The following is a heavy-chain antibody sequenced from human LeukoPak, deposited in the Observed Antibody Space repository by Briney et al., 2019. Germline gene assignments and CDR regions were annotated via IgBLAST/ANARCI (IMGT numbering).Heavy chain of an antibody. CDR3: ARHGGSGSYYVNFQH. J-gene: IGHJ1*01. D-gene: IGHD1-26*01. V-gene: IGHV4-59*08. CDR1: DGSISSYY. CDR2: IYYSGST. Sequence: PSETLSLTCTVSDGSISSYYWSWIRQPPGKELEWIGYIYYSGSTNYNPSLKSRVTISVDTSKNQFSLKLSSVTAADTAVYYCARHGGSGSYYVNFQHWGQGTLVTVSS.